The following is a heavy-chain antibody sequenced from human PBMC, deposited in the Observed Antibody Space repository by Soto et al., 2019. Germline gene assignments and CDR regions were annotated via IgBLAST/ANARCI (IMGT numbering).Heavy chain of an antibody. CDR2: ISGSGGST. CDR1: GFTFSSYA. J-gene: IGHJ4*02. V-gene: IGHV3-23*01. CDR3: AKDRSQWFGSSYYFDY. D-gene: IGHD3-10*01. Sequence: GGSLRLSCAASGFTFSSYAMSWVRQAPGKGLEWVSAISGSGGSTYYADSVKGRFTISRDNSKNTLYLQMNSLRAEDTAVYYCAKDRSQWFGSSYYFDYWGQGTLVTVSS.